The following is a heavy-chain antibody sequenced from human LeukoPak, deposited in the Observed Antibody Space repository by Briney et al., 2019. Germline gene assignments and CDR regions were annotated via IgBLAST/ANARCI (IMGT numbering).Heavy chain of an antibody. CDR3: ASGGYSYSYFPFY. CDR2: INHSGST. Sequence: SETLSLTCAVYGGSFSGYYWSWIRQPPGKGLEWIGEINHSGSTNYNPSLKSRVTISVDTSKNQFSLKLSSVTAADTAVYYCASGGYSYSYFPFYWGQGTLVTVSS. V-gene: IGHV4-34*01. D-gene: IGHD5-18*01. J-gene: IGHJ4*02. CDR1: GGSFSGYY.